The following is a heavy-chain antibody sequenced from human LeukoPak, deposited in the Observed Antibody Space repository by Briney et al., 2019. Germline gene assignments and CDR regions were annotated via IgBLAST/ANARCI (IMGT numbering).Heavy chain of an antibody. CDR2: ISGSGGST. J-gene: IGHJ4*02. CDR3: AKDLYSSSWYLLFDY. D-gene: IGHD6-13*01. Sequence: PGGSLRLSCAASGFTFSSYAMSWVRQAPGKGLEWVSAISGSGGSTYYADSVKGRFTISRDNSKNTLYLQMNSLRAEDTAVYYCAKDLYSSSWYLLFDYWGQGTLVTVSS. CDR1: GFTFSSYA. V-gene: IGHV3-23*01.